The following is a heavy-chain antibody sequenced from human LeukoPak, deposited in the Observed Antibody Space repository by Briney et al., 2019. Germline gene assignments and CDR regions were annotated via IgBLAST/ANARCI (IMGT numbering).Heavy chain of an antibody. CDR3: AKTQGYYDY. V-gene: IGHV3-23*01. Sequence: GGSLRLSCAASGFTFSDYYMSWVRQAPGKGLEWVSAVTGYSETTYFADSVKGRFTISRDNSKNTLYLQMDSLRAEDTAVYYCAKTQGYYDYWGQGTLVTVSS. CDR2: VTGYSETT. D-gene: IGHD2-15*01. CDR1: GFTFSDYY. J-gene: IGHJ4*02.